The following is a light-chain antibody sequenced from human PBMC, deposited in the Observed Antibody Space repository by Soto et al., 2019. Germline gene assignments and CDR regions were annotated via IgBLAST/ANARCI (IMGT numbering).Light chain of an antibody. J-gene: IGKJ4*01. CDR1: QSVSSS. V-gene: IGKV3-11*01. CDR3: QQRDNGLT. Sequence: EIVLTQSPATLSLSPGERATLSCRASQSVSSSLAWYQQKPGQAPRLLMYDASNRATGIPARFSGSGSGTNFTLTIISLEPEDFAVYYCQQRDNGLTFGGGTKVEI. CDR2: DAS.